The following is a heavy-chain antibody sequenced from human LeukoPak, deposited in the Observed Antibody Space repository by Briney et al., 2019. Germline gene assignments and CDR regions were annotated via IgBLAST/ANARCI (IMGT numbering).Heavy chain of an antibody. J-gene: IGHJ3*02. CDR2: INPNSGGT. CDR1: GYTFTGYY. Sequence: RASVTVSFKASGYTFTGYYMHWVRQAPGQGLEWMGWINPNSGGTNYAQKFQGRVTLTRDTSISTACMELSRLRSDDTAVYYCARDRSDAFDIWGQGTMVTVSS. V-gene: IGHV1-2*02. CDR3: ARDRSDAFDI. D-gene: IGHD1-26*01.